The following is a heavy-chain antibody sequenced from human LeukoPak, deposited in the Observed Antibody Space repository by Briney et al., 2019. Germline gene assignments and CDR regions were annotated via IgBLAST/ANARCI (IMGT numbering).Heavy chain of an antibody. CDR3: ARGRVSSSTWYSTYYYYFYMDV. CDR2: IFYSGST. CDR1: GGSISTSNYY. V-gene: IGHV4-39*07. J-gene: IGHJ6*03. D-gene: IGHD1-1*01. Sequence: SETLSLTCTVSGGSISTSNYYWGWIRQPPGTGLEWIGNIFYSGSTYYSPSLRSRVTISLDTSRNQFSLKLNSVTAADTAVYFCARGRVSSSTWYSTYYYYFYMDVWGKGTTVTVSS.